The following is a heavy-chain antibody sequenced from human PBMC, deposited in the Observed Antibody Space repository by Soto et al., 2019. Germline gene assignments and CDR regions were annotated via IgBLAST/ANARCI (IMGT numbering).Heavy chain of an antibody. J-gene: IGHJ4*02. V-gene: IGHV1-69*12. CDR3: ASSVKDKQLAEFDY. CDR1: GGTFSSYA. Sequence: QVQLVQSGAEVKKPGSSVKVSCKASGGTFSSYAISWVRQAPGQGLEWMGGIIPIFGTANYAQKFQGRVTXXAXEXMSTAYMELSSLRSEDTAVYYCASSVKDKQLAEFDYWGQGPLVTVSS. D-gene: IGHD6-6*01. CDR2: IIPIFGTA.